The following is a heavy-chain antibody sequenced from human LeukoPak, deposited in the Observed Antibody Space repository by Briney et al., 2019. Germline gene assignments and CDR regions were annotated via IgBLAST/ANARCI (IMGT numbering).Heavy chain of an antibody. Sequence: GGSLRLSCAAFGFTFSSYAMSWVRQAPGKGLEWVSAISGSGGSTYYADSVKGRFTISRDNSKNTLYLQMNSLRAEDTAVYYCARDPPYLGAVAGTPNDYWGQETLVTVSS. V-gene: IGHV3-23*01. CDR2: ISGSGGST. CDR3: ARDPPYLGAVAGTPNDY. CDR1: GFTFSSYA. J-gene: IGHJ4*02. D-gene: IGHD6-19*01.